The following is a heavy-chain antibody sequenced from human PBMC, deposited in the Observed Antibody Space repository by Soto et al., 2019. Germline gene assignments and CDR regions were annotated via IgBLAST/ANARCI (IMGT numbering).Heavy chain of an antibody. Sequence: EVQLVESGGDSIQPGGSLRLSCAASGFSVSSNYMSWVRQAPGKGLAWVSVIYSGGNTYYADSVKGRFTISRDNSKNMLHLQMNSLRAEDTAVYYCAREGYCSGGSCFSDYWGQGTTVIVSA. CDR2: IYSGGNT. CDR3: AREGYCSGGSCFSDY. J-gene: IGHJ4*02. CDR1: GFSVSSNY. D-gene: IGHD2-15*01. V-gene: IGHV3-53*01.